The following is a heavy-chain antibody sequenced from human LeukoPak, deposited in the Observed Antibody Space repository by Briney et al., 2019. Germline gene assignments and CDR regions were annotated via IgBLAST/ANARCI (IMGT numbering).Heavy chain of an antibody. CDR2: IYSGGST. CDR3: ARDYRVGPVDY. D-gene: IGHD1-26*01. V-gene: IGHV3-53*01. J-gene: IGHJ4*02. CDR1: GFTVSSNY. Sequence: GGSLRLSCAASGFTVSSNYMSWVRQAPGKGLEWVSVIYSGGSTYYADSVKGRFTISRDNSKNTLYLQMNSLRAEDTAVYYCARDYRVGPVDYWGQGTLVTVSS.